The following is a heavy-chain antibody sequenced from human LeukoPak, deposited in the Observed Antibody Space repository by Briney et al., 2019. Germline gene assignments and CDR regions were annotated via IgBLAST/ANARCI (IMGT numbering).Heavy chain of an antibody. D-gene: IGHD2/OR15-2a*01. CDR2: INSDGKMT. V-gene: IGHV3-74*01. Sequence: GGSETLSCAVSGFNFRTDWMHWLRQVPGKGLVWVSRINSDGKMTTYADSVKGRFTISRDNAKNTLYLQMNSLRAEDTAVYYCASLLRGWGQGTLVTVSS. CDR3: ASLLRG. J-gene: IGHJ4*02. CDR1: GFNFRTDW.